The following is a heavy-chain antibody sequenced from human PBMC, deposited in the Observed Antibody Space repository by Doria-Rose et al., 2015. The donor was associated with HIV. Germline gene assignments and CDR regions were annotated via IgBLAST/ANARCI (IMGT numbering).Heavy chain of an antibody. CDR1: GASVSSRGYY. CDR3: ARMGSYRELDY. D-gene: IGHD3-3*01. CDR2: AYYTGTS. J-gene: IGHJ4*02. V-gene: IGHV4-31*03. Sequence: QVQLQESGPGLVKPSETLSLTCSVSGASVSSRGYYWNWIRPVPGKGLESLGYAYYTGTSDYSPSLKSRLNMAVDTSKNQFSLKLSFVTVADTAVYYCARMGSYRELDYWGQGARGIGPS.